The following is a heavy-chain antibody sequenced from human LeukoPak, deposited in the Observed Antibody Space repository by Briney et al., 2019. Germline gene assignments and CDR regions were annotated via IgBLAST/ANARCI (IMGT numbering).Heavy chain of an antibody. CDR2: IYSGGST. Sequence: GGSLRLSCEASGFSVTTKYMSWVRQAPGKGLEWVSVIYSGGSTYYADSVKARFTISRDKSKSTVYLQMESLRAEDTAIYYCAKDLHNWNSVGVHWGQGTLVTVSS. J-gene: IGHJ4*02. D-gene: IGHD1-1*01. CDR3: AKDLHNWNSVGVH. V-gene: IGHV3-66*01. CDR1: GFSVTTKY.